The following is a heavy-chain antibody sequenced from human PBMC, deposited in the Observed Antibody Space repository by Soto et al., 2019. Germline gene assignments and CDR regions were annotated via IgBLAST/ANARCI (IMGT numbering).Heavy chain of an antibody. D-gene: IGHD3-3*01. V-gene: IGHV3-74*01. CDR2: INSDGSST. CDR1: GFTFSSYW. J-gene: IGHJ6*03. Sequence: GGSLRLSCAASGFTFSSYWMHWVRQAPGKGLVWVSRINSDGSSTSYADSVKGRFTISRDNAKNTLYLQMNSLRAEDTAVYYCARGPITIFGVATGYMDVWGKGTTVTVSS. CDR3: ARGPITIFGVATGYMDV.